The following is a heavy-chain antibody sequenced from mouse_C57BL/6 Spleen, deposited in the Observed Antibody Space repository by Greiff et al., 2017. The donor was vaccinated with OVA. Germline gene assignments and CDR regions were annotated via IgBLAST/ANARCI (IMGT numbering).Heavy chain of an antibody. V-gene: IGHV3-6*01. D-gene: IGHD2-4*01. CDR2: ISYDGSN. J-gene: IGHJ3*01. CDR3: ARDDDYDGGFAY. Sequence: EVQLQQSGPGLVKPSQSLSLTCSVTGYSITSGYYWNWIRQFPGNQLEWLGYISYDGSNNYNPSLKNRISITRDTSKNQFFLKLNSVTTEDTATYYCARDDDYDGGFAYWGQGTLGTVSA. CDR1: GYSITSGYY.